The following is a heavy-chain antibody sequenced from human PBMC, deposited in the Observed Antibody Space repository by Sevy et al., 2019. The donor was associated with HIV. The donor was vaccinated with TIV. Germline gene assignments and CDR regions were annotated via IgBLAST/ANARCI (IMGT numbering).Heavy chain of an antibody. V-gene: IGHV3-23*01. Sequence: GGSLRLSCTASGFTFNTHAMTWVRQAPGKGLEWVSVISGPGLSTYYADSVKGCFTISKDNSQITLYLQMNSLRVDDTATYYWAKALNPALESMIEVILRTLKGFDVWGQGTMVTVSS. J-gene: IGHJ3*01. CDR3: AKALNPALESMIEVILRTLKGFDV. D-gene: IGHD3-22*01. CDR1: GFTFNTHA. CDR2: ISGPGLST.